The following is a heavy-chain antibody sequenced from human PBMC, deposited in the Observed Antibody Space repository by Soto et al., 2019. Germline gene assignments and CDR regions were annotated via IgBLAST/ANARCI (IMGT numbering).Heavy chain of an antibody. D-gene: IGHD2-8*01. V-gene: IGHV1-18*01. CDR2: ISAYNGNT. CDR3: ARDTRIPVSSSTYYFDY. CDR1: GYTFTSYG. Sequence: QVQLVQSGAEVKKPGASVKVSCKASGYTFTSYGISWVRQAPGQGLEWMGWISAYNGNTNYAQKLQGRVTMTTATTTSTAYMELRSLRSDDTAVYYCARDTRIPVSSSTYYFDYWGQGTLVTVSS. J-gene: IGHJ4*02.